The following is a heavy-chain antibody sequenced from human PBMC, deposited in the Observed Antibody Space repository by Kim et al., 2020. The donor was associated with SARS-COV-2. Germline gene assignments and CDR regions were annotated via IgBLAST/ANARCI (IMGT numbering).Heavy chain of an antibody. CDR1: GGSISSSSYY. CDR3: ARQGVPAAYETAHYYYYGMDV. J-gene: IGHJ6*02. CDR2: IYYSGST. Sequence: SETLSLTCTVSGGSISSSSYYWGWIRQPPGKGLEWIGSIYYSGSTYYNPSLKSRVTISVDTSKNQFSLKLSSVTAADTAVYYCARQGVPAAYETAHYYYYGMDVWGQGTTVTVSS. V-gene: IGHV4-39*01. D-gene: IGHD2-2*01.